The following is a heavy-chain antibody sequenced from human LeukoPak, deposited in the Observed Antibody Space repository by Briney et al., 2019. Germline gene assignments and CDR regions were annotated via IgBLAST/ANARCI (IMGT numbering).Heavy chain of an antibody. Sequence: PGGSLRLSRAASGFTLSSYWMHWVRQTPGKGLVWVSRINSDGTKTTYADSVKGRFTISRDNAKNTLYLQMNSLRAEDTAVYYCARKEEGDFYYYYKDLWGKGTTGNGSS. CDR2: INSDGTKT. J-gene: IGHJ6*03. V-gene: IGHV3-74*01. CDR3: ARKEEGDFYYYYKDL. CDR1: GFTLSSYW.